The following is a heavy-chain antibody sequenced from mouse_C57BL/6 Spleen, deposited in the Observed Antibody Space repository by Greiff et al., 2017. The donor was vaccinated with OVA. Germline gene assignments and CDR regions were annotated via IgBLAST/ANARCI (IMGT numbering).Heavy chain of an antibody. V-gene: IGHV1-18*01. CDR1: GYTFTDYN. CDR3: ARLSWSWFAY. CDR2: INPNNGGT. Sequence: EVQLQQSGPELVKPGASVKIPCKASGYTFTDYNMDWVKQSHGKSLEWIGDINPNNGGTIYNQKFKGKATLTVDKSSSTAFMELRSLTSEDTAVYCCARLSWSWFAYWGQGTLVTVSA. J-gene: IGHJ3*01.